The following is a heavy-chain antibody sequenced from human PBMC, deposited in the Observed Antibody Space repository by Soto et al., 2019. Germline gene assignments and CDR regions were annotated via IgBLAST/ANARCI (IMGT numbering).Heavy chain of an antibody. CDR1: GYTFTGYY. V-gene: IGHV1-2*04. CDR3: ARGPLLYDFWSGQYGMDF. J-gene: IGHJ6*02. D-gene: IGHD3-3*01. CDR2: INPNSGGT. Sequence: ASVKVSCKASGYTFTGYYMHWVRQAPGQGLEWMGWINPNSGGTNYAQKFQGWVTMTRDTSISTAYMELSRLRSDDTAVYYCARGPLLYDFWSGQYGMDFWGQGTTVTVSS.